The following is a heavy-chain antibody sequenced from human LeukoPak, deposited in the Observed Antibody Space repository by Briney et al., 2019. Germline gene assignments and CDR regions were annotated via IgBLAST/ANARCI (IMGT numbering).Heavy chain of an antibody. V-gene: IGHV1-2*02. CDR2: INPNSGGI. J-gene: IGHJ5*02. CDR3: ARDQINGDSAYNWFDP. Sequence: GASVTVSFKASGCTFTGYYMHWVRQAPGQGLEWMGWINPNSGGINYAQKFQGRVAMTRDTSISTAYMELRRMRSDDTADYYCARDQINGDSAYNWFDPWGQGTLVTVSS. D-gene: IGHD4-17*01. CDR1: GCTFTGYY.